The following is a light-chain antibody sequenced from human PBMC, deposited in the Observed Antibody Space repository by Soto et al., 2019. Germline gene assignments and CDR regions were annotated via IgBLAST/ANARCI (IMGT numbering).Light chain of an antibody. CDR2: GAS. Sequence: EIVMTQSPVPPSVSPGARDTLYCRPSQFVSSNLAWYQQKPGQAPRLLIYGASTRASGIPPRFSGSGSGTEFILTISSLQSEDFAVYYCQQLNYWPRITCGQGKRREIK. J-gene: IGKJ5*01. V-gene: IGKV3-15*01. CDR1: QFVSSN. CDR3: QQLNYWPRIT.